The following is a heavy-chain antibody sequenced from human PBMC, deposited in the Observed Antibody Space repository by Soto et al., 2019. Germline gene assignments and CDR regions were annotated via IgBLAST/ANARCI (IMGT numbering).Heavy chain of an antibody. D-gene: IGHD1-26*01. Sequence: QVQLVESGGGVVQPGRSQRLSCAASGFTFTSYGMHWVRQAPGKGLEWVAVIWYDGSQQYYADSVEGRFTISRDQSKNTVYLQMNSLRAEDTAICFCARVRGSCLHYWGQGTLVTVSS. V-gene: IGHV3-33*01. J-gene: IGHJ4*02. CDR1: GFTFTSYG. CDR3: ARVRGSCLHY. CDR2: IWYDGSQQ.